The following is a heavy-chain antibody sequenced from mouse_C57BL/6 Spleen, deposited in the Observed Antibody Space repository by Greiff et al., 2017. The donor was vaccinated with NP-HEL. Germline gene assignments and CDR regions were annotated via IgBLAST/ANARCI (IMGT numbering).Heavy chain of an antibody. CDR1: GFTFSSYG. J-gene: IGHJ4*01. D-gene: IGHD4-1*01. CDR2: ISSGGSYT. Sequence: EVKLMESGGDLVKPGGSLKLSCAASGFTFSSYGMSWVRQTPDKRLEWVATISSGGSYTYYPDSVKGRFTISRDNAKNTLYLQMSSLKSEDTAMYYCARQLGLNAMDYWGQGTSVTVSS. V-gene: IGHV5-6*01. CDR3: ARQLGLNAMDY.